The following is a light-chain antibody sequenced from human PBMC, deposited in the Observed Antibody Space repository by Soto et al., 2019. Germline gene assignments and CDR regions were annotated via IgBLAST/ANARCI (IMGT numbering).Light chain of an antibody. J-gene: IGKJ1*01. CDR2: DAP. V-gene: IGKV1-5*01. Sequence: DIQMTQSPSTLAASVVDGFTITFRASRSISRWLAWYQQKPGEAPKLLIYDAPALPRGVPSRFSGSGSGTKFTLTIASLQPDDFATYYCQQYETFSGTFGPGTKVDIK. CDR1: RSISRW. CDR3: QQYETFSGT.